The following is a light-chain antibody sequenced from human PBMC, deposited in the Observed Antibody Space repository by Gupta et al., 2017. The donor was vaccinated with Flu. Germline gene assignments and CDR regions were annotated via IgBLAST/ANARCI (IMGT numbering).Light chain of an antibody. CDR1: SRDVGGYKY. CDR2: DGS. V-gene: IGLV2-14*04. J-gene: IGLJ1*01. CDR3: SSYTSSSTGV. Sequence: SITISCTVTSRDVGGYKYVSWYQQHPGKAPKLIIYDGSNRPSGGSNRFSGSKAGNTASLTISGLQAEDEADYYCSSYTSSSTGVFGTGTTVTVL.